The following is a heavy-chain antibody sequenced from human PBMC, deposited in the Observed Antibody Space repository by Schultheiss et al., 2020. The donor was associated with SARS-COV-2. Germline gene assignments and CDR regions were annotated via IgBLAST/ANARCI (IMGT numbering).Heavy chain of an antibody. CDR3: APLGGYCSGGSCYSVFDY. D-gene: IGHD2-15*01. V-gene: IGHV4-34*01. J-gene: IGHJ4*02. Sequence: SQTLSLTCTVSGGSISSYYWSWIRQPPGKGLEWIGEINHSGSTNYNPSLKSRVTISVDTSKNQFSLKLSSVTAADTAVYYCAPLGGYCSGGSCYSVFDYWGQGTLVTVSS. CDR1: GGSISSYY. CDR2: INHSGST.